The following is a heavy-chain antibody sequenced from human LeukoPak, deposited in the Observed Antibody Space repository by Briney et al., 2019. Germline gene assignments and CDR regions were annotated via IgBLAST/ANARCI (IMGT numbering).Heavy chain of an antibody. CDR1: GYTFTSYD. D-gene: IGHD3-3*01. V-gene: IGHV1-8*01. CDR3: ARGLGGFFLEWLSYYYYGMDV. J-gene: IGHJ6*02. CDR2: MNPNSGNT. Sequence: GASVKVSCKAPGYTFTSYDINWVRQATGQGLEWMGWMNPNSGNTGYAQKFQGRVTMTRNTSISTAYMELSSLRSEDTAVYYCARGLGGFFLEWLSYYYYGMDVWGQGTTVTVSS.